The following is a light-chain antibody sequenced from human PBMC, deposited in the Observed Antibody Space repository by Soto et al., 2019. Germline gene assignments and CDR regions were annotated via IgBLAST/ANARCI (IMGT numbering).Light chain of an antibody. CDR2: GAS. CDR1: QSVGDY. V-gene: IGKV3-11*01. Sequence: ILLTQSPSTLSLSPVERATLSCRASQSVGDYLAWYQQRPGQAPRLLIYGASNRATGIPARFSASGSETDFTLTISSLQPDDSAVYFCQQRSKLPRTFGGGTKVDIK. CDR3: QQRSKLPRT. J-gene: IGKJ4*01.